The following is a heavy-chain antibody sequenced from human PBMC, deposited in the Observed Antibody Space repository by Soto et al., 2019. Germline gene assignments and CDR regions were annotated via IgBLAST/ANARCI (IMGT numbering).Heavy chain of an antibody. CDR1: GFTFSNAW. V-gene: IGHV3-15*01. CDR2: IKSKTDGGTT. J-gene: IGHJ6*02. D-gene: IGHD5-18*01. Sequence: GGSLRLSCAASGFTFSNAWMSWVRQAPGKGLEWVGRIKSKTDGGTTDYAAPVKGRFTISRDDSKNTLYLQMNSLKTEDTAVYYCTTYSPPIVYYYGMDVWGQGATVTVSS. CDR3: TTYSPPIVYYYGMDV.